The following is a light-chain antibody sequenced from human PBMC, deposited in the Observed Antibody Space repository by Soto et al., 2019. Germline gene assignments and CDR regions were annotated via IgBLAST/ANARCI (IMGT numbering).Light chain of an antibody. CDR3: QHMRT. J-gene: IGKJ1*01. CDR2: AAS. V-gene: IGKV1-9*01. Sequence: IQLTQSPSSLSASVGDRVTITCRASQDIGIYLAWYQQKPGKAPNLLIYAASSLQRGVPSRFSGSGSGTDFTLTIRSLQPEDFGSYYCQHMRTFGQGTKWIS. CDR1: QDIGIY.